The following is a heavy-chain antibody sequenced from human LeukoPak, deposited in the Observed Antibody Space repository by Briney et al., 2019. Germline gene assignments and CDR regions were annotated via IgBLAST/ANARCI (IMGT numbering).Heavy chain of an antibody. J-gene: IGHJ4*02. CDR2: IYYSGST. D-gene: IGHD5-18*01. V-gene: IGHV4-59*01. CDR3: ARGPNSAAMDY. CDR1: GGSIRSYY. Sequence: SSETLSLTCTVSGGSIRSYYWSWIRQPPGKGLEWIGYIYYSGSTNYNPSLKSRVTISEATSNNQFSLNLSSVTAADTAVYYCARGPNSAAMDYWGQGTLVTVSS.